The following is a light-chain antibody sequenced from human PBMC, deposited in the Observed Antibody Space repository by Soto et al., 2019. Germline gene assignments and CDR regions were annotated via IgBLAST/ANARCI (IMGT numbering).Light chain of an antibody. J-gene: IGKJ5*01. CDR3: QQYGSSST. Sequence: EIVLTQSPGTLSLSPGERATLSCRASQSVSSSYLAWYQQKPGKAPRLLIYGASSRPTGIPDRFSGSGSGTDFTLTISRLEPEDFAVYYCQQYGSSSTFGQGTRLENK. CDR2: GAS. V-gene: IGKV3-20*01. CDR1: QSVSSSY.